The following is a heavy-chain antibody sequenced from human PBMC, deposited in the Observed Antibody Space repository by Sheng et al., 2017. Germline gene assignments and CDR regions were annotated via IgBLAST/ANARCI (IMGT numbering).Heavy chain of an antibody. Sequence: EVQLVESGGGLVKPGGSLRLSCAASGFTFSSYSMNWVRQAPGKGLEWVSSISSSSSYIYYADSVKGRFTISRDNAKNSLYLQMNSLRAEDTAVYYCARVGNYYGSGSYSNYYYYYMDVWGKGTDGHR. CDR3: ARVGNYYGSGSYSNYYYYYMDV. D-gene: IGHD3-10*01. J-gene: IGHJ6*03. V-gene: IGHV3-21*01. CDR2: ISSSSSYI. CDR1: GFTFSSYS.